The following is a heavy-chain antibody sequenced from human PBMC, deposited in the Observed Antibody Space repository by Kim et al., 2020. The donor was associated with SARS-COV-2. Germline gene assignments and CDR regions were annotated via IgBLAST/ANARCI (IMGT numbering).Heavy chain of an antibody. Sequence: GGSLRLSCAASGFTFSSYSMNWVRQAPGKGLEWVSSISSSSSYIYYADSVKGRFTISRDNAKNSLYLQMNSLRAEDTAVYYCARMGYGDPTAFDYWGQGTLVTVSS. V-gene: IGHV3-21*01. D-gene: IGHD4-17*01. J-gene: IGHJ4*02. CDR1: GFTFSSYS. CDR2: ISSSSSYI. CDR3: ARMGYGDPTAFDY.